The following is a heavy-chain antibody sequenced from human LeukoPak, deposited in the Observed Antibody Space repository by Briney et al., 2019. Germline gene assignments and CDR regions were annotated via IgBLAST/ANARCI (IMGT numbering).Heavy chain of an antibody. V-gene: IGHV3-48*04. CDR2: ISSSSSTI. CDR1: GFTFSSYS. J-gene: IGHJ6*03. D-gene: IGHD3-3*01. CDR3: AREVTAIFGVVTIPTYYYYMDV. Sequence: GGSLRLSRAASGFTFSSYSMNWVRQAPGKGLEWVSYISSSSSTIYYADSVKGRFTISRDNAKNSLYLQMNSLRAEDTAVYYCAREVTAIFGVVTIPTYYYYMDVWGKGTTVTVSS.